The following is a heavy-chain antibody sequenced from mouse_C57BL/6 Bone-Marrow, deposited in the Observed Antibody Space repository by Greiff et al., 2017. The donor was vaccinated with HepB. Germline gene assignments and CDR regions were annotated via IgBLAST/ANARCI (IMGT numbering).Heavy chain of an antibody. D-gene: IGHD2-3*01. V-gene: IGHV1-18*01. CDR1: GYTFTDYN. J-gene: IGHJ3*01. CDR2: INPNNGGT. Sequence: VQLKESGPELVKPGASVKIPCKASGYTFTDYNMDWVKQSHGKSLEWIGDINPNNGGTIYNQKFKGKATLTVDKSSSTAYMELRSLTSEDTAVYYCARSKYEIFAYWGQGTLVTVSA. CDR3: ARSKYEIFAY.